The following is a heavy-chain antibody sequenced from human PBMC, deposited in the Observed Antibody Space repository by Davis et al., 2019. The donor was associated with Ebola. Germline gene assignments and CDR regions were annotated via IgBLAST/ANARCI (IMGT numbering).Heavy chain of an antibody. CDR2: IYYSGST. CDR3: ARLWLLFAFDI. V-gene: IGHV4-59*01. J-gene: IGHJ3*02. Sequence: PSETLSLTCTVSGGSISSYYWSWIRQPPGKGLEWIGYIYYSGSTNYNPSLKSRVTISVDTSKNQFSLKLSSVTAADTAVYYCARLWLLFAFDIWGQGTMVTVSS. CDR1: GGSISSYY. D-gene: IGHD2-2*01.